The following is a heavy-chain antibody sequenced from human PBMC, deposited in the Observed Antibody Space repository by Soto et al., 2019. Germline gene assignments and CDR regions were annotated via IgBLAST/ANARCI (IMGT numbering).Heavy chain of an antibody. CDR3: ARKGCSSTSCGGMDV. Sequence: EVQLVESGGGLVQPGGSLRLSCAASGFTFSSYWMSWVRQAPVKGLEWVANIKQDGSEKYYVDSVKGRFTISRDNAKNSLYLQMNSLRAEDTAAYYCARKGCSSTSCGGMDVWGQGTTVTVSS. CDR2: IKQDGSEK. V-gene: IGHV3-7*03. D-gene: IGHD2-2*01. J-gene: IGHJ6*02. CDR1: GFTFSSYW.